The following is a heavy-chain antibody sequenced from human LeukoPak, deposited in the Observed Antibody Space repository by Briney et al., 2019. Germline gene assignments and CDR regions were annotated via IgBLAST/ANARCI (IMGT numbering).Heavy chain of an antibody. J-gene: IGHJ4*02. Sequence: GGSLRLSCAASGFTFSSYGMSWVRQAPGQGREWVANIKQDGSEKYYVDSVKGRFTISRDNAKNSLYLQMNSLRAEDTAVYYCARDLDYYGSGSYCDYWGQGTLVTVSS. CDR3: ARDLDYYGSGSYCDY. CDR2: IKQDGSEK. D-gene: IGHD3-10*01. CDR1: GFTFSSYG. V-gene: IGHV3-7*01.